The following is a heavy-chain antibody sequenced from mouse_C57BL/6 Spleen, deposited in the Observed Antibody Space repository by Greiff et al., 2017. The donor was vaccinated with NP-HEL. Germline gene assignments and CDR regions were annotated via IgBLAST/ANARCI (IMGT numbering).Heavy chain of an antibody. CDR3: ARYSRQLRPLDY. CDR1: GYAFSSSW. J-gene: IGHJ2*01. CDR2: IYPGDGDT. D-gene: IGHD3-2*02. V-gene: IGHV1-82*01. Sequence: QVQLQQSGPELVKPGASVKISCKASGYAFSSSWMNWVKQRPGKGLEWIGRIYPGDGDTNYNGKFKGKATLTADKSSSTAYMQLSSLTSEDSAVYFCARYSRQLRPLDYWGQGTTLTVSS.